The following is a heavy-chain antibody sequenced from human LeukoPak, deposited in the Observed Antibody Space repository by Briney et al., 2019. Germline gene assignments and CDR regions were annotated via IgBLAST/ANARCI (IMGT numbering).Heavy chain of an antibody. V-gene: IGHV3-74*01. CDR2: INTHGSST. CDR1: GFAFSNYW. D-gene: IGHD6-13*01. CDR3: LAGYYYYYMDV. J-gene: IGHJ6*03. Sequence: GGSLRLSCAASGFAFSNYWLHWVRQAPGKGLVWVARINTHGSSTNYADSVKGRFTISRDNAKNTLYLQMTSLGAEDTAVYYALAGYYYYYMDVWGKGTTVTVSS.